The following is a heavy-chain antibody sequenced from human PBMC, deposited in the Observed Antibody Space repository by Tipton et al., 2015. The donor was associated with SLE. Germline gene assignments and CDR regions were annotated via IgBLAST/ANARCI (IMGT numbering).Heavy chain of an antibody. CDR1: GGSISSGSYY. J-gene: IGHJ4*02. CDR3: ARDDYGDSSTPYDY. D-gene: IGHD4-17*01. Sequence: TLSLTCTVSGGSISSGSYYWSWIRQPAGKGLEWIGHIYTSGSTNYNPSLKSRVTISVDTSKNQFSLKLSSVTAADTAVYYCARDDYGDSSTPYDYWGQGTLVTVSS. V-gene: IGHV4-61*09. CDR2: IYTSGST.